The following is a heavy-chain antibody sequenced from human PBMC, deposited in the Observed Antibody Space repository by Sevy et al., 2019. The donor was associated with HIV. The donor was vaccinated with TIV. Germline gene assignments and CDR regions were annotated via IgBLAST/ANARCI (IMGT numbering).Heavy chain of an antibody. CDR2: ISGSCGST. CDR1: GFTFSSYA. D-gene: IGHD3-22*01. J-gene: IGHJ4*02. CDR3: AKESPGYNYDSSGSLDY. V-gene: IGHV3-23*01. Sequence: GGSLRLSCAASGFTFSSYAMSWVRQAPGKGLEWVSAISGSCGSTYYADSVKGRFTISRDNSKNTLYLQMNSLRAEDTAVYYCAKESPGYNYDSSGSLDYWGQGTLVTVSS.